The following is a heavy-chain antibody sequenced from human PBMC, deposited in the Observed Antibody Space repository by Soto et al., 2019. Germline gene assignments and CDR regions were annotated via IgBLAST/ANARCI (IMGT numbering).Heavy chain of an antibody. V-gene: IGHV4-59*01. D-gene: IGHD3-10*01. Sequence: KPSETLSLTCTVSGGSISSYYWSWIRQPPGKGLEWIGYIYYSGSTNYNPSLKSRVTISVDTSKNQFSLKLSSVTAADTAVYYCARDNPPRRSITMVRGVIDYYGMDVWGQGTTVTVSS. CDR2: IYYSGST. CDR3: ARDNPPRRSITMVRGVIDYYGMDV. J-gene: IGHJ6*02. CDR1: GGSISSYY.